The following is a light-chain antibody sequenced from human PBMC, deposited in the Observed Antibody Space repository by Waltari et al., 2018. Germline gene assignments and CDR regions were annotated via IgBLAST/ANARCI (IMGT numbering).Light chain of an antibody. CDR3: GTWHSNSKTDVV. J-gene: IGLJ2*01. Sequence: HPVLTQPPSTSASPGASVRLTCLLTSGFRVGVFRISVYQKNPGNPPRYLLYYHSDSNKGQGSGVPSRFSGSNEASANAGILRISGLQPEDEADYYCGTWHSNSKTDVVFGGGTKLTVL. CDR2: YHSDSNK. V-gene: IGLV5-52*01. CDR1: SGFRVGVFR.